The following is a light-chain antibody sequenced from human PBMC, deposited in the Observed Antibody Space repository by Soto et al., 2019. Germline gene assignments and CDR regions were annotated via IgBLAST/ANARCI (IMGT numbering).Light chain of an antibody. CDR3: SSYAGSNNSRV. J-gene: IGLJ2*01. CDR1: SSDVGGYNY. V-gene: IGLV2-8*01. CDR2: EVS. Sequence: QSALTQPPSASGSPGQSVTISCTGTSSDVGGYNYVSWYQQHPGKAPKLMIYEVSKRPSGVPDRFSGSKSGNTASLTVSGLQAEDEAAYYCSSYAGSNNSRVFGGGTKLTVL.